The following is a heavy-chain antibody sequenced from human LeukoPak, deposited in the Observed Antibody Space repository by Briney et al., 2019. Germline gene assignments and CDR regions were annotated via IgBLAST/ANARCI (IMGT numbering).Heavy chain of an antibody. D-gene: IGHD2-8*01. CDR3: ARDRHCVNGVCHSPPGMDV. CDR2: IWFDKNQ. CDR1: GFILNDYG. V-gene: IGHV3-33*01. Sequence: PGGSLRLSCAASGFILNDYGMHWVRQAPGKGLEWVADIWFDKNQHFADSVKGRFAISRDNSKNTVYLQLNSLRPEDTAVCYCARDRHCVNGVCHSPPGMDVWGQGTTVTVSS. J-gene: IGHJ6*02.